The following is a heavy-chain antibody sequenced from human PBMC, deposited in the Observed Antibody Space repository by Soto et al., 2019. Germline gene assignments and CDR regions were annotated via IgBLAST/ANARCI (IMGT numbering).Heavy chain of an antibody. CDR3: ARGPLPHQNWFDP. CDR2: IIPIFGTA. Sequence: ASVKVSCKASGGTFSSYAISWVRQAPGQGLEWMGGIIPIFGTANYAQKFQGRVTITADESTSTAYMELSSLRSEDTAVYYCARGPLPHQNWFDPWGLGTLVTVYS. CDR1: GGTFSSYA. J-gene: IGHJ5*02. V-gene: IGHV1-69*13.